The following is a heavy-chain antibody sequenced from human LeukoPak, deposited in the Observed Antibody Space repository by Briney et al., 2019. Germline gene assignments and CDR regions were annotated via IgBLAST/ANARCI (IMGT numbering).Heavy chain of an antibody. V-gene: IGHV3-7*01. CDR3: VREGFYFFDL. CDR1: GFTFSSYA. Sequence: GGSLRLSCAASGFTFSSYAMSWVRQAPGKGLEWVANIKQDGSETTYADSARGRFTIFRDNAKDSVYLQMNSLRAEDSATYYCVREGFYFFDLWGQGTLVTVSS. J-gene: IGHJ4*01. CDR2: IKQDGSET.